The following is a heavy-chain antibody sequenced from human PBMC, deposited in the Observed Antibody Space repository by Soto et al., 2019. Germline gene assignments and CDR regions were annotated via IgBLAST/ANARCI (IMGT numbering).Heavy chain of an antibody. J-gene: IGHJ4*02. CDR2: ISSSSSTI. CDR1: GFTFSSYS. Sequence: GGSLRLSCAASGFTFSSYSMNLVRQAPGKGLEWVSYISSSSSTIYYADSVKGRFTISRDNSKNTLYLQMNSLRAEDTAVYYCAKSGSRTYYYDSSDYWGQGTLVTVSS. V-gene: IGHV3-48*01. CDR3: AKSGSRTYYYDSSDY. D-gene: IGHD3-22*01.